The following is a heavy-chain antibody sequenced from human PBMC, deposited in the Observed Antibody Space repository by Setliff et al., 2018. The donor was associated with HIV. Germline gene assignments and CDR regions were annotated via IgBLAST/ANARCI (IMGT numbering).Heavy chain of an antibody. CDR1: GFTFTSSA. CDR2: IVVGSGNT. J-gene: IGHJ4*02. CDR3: AAVSYDYVWGSYRALSEDY. V-gene: IGHV1-58*01. Sequence: ASVKVSCKASGFTFTSSAVQWVRQARGQRLEWIGWIVVGSGNTNYAQKFQERVTITRDMSTSTAYMELSSLRSEDTAVYYCAAVSYDYVWGSYRALSEDYWGQGTLVTVS. D-gene: IGHD3-16*02.